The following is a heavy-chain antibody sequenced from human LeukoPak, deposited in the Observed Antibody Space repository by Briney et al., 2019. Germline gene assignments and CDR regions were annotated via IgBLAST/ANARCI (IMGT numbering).Heavy chain of an antibody. CDR2: ISAYNGNT. V-gene: IGHV1-18*01. CDR3: ARDWGIYYYDSSGYYYFDY. Sequence: GASVKVSCKASGYTFTSYGISWVRQAPGQGLEWMGWISAYNGNTNYAQKLQGRVTMTTDTSTSTAYMELRSLRSDDTAVYYCARDWGIYYYDSSGYYYFDYWGQGTLVTVSS. D-gene: IGHD3-22*01. J-gene: IGHJ4*02. CDR1: GYTFTSYG.